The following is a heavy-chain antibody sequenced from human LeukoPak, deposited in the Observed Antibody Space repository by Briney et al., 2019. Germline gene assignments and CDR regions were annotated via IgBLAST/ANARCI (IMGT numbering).Heavy chain of an antibody. CDR1: ESTFISYA. Sequence: PGGSLTPSCATTESTFISYAMSWVRQAPGKGLDWVSSISGSGGSSTYYADSVKGRFTISRDNSKNTLYLQMNSLRAEDTAVYYCAKATCSGASCYRFDYWGQGTLVTVSS. CDR3: AKATCSGASCYRFDY. CDR2: ISGSGGSST. V-gene: IGHV3-23*01. J-gene: IGHJ4*02. D-gene: IGHD2-15*01.